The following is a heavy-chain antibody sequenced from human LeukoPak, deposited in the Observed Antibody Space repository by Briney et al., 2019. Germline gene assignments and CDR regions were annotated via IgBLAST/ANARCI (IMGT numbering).Heavy chain of an antibody. D-gene: IGHD1-1*01. J-gene: IGHJ5*02. V-gene: IGHV5-51*01. CDR2: IYPGDSDT. CDR1: GDSFTSYW. Sequence: GESLKISCKGAGDSFTSYWIGWVLQMPGKGLEGMVIIYPGDSDTRYSPSFQGQVPISADKSLSTASLQWSSMKASDTAMYYCARRESGTNWFDPWGQGTLVTVSS. CDR3: ARRESGTNWFDP.